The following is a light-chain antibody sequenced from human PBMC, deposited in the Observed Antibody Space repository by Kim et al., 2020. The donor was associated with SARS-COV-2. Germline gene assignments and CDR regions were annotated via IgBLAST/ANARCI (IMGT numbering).Light chain of an antibody. Sequence: DIQMTQSPSSLSASVGDRVTITCQASQDISNYFNWYQQKPGKAPKLLIYDASNLETGVPSRFSGSGSGTDFTFTISSLQPEDIATYYCQQYDNPYTFGQGTKLEI. CDR2: DAS. J-gene: IGKJ2*01. CDR3: QQYDNPYT. CDR1: QDISNY. V-gene: IGKV1-33*01.